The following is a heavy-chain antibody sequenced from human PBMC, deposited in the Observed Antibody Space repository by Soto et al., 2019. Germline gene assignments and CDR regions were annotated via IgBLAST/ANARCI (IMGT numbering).Heavy chain of an antibody. D-gene: IGHD2-15*01. V-gene: IGHV1-18*01. CDR2: TSTYDGKT. J-gene: IGHJ4*02. CDR3: ARDRGRSCIGGICPFDY. Sequence: ASVKVSCKASGNTFTINGINWGRQAPGQGFEWMGWTSTYDGKTTFAQRLQGRVRMATDKSTSTAYMEPRSMRSDETAVYYCARDRGRSCIGGICPFDYWGQGTLVTVSS. CDR1: GNTFTING.